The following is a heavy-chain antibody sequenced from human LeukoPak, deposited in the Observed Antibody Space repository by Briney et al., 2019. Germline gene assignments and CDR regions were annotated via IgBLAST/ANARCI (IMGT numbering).Heavy chain of an antibody. J-gene: IGHJ5*02. D-gene: IGHD2-21*02. Sequence: SETLSLTCAVYGGSFSGYYWSWIRQPPGKGLEWIGEINHSGSTNYNPSLKSRVTISVDTSKNQFSLKLSSVTAADTAVYYCARGWVTRWFDPWSQGTLVTVSS. CDR1: GGSFSGYY. CDR2: INHSGST. V-gene: IGHV4-34*01. CDR3: ARGWVTRWFDP.